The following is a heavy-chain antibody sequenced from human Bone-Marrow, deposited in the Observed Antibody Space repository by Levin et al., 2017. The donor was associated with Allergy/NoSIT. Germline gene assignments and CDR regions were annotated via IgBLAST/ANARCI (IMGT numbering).Heavy chain of an antibody. CDR2: ISWNSGSI. J-gene: IGHJ4*02. Sequence: RSGGSLRLSCVASGFIFDDYVMHWVRQAPGKGLEWVSGISWNSGSIGYADSVKGRFTISRDNAHNSLYLQMHSLRVEDTALYYCVKDIDSSGYEGFDYWGQGTLVTVSS. CDR3: VKDIDSSGYEGFDY. V-gene: IGHV3-9*01. D-gene: IGHD3-22*01. CDR1: GFIFDDYV.